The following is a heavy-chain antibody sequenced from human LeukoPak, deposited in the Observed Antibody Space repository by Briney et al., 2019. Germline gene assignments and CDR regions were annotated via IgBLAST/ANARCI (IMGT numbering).Heavy chain of an antibody. CDR1: GFPFSSYA. V-gene: IGHV3-23*01. CDR2: ISASGGRT. D-gene: IGHD2-2*03. J-gene: IGHJ4*02. CDR3: AKQPMALDIVVVPASTLFDK. Sequence: TGGSVRLSCAASGFPFSSYAMNWVSQAPGKGLAWVSDISASGGRTYYAGSLKGRFTISRDDSKNTVYLHMNSLRAEDTAVYYCAKQPMALDIVVVPASTLFDKWGQGTLVSVSS.